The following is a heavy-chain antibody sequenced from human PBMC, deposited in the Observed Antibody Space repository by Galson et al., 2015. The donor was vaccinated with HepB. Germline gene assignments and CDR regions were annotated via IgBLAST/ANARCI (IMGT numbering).Heavy chain of an antibody. V-gene: IGHV1-2*06. J-gene: IGHJ6*03. CDR3: ASKSHIWNPLRDYMDV. CDR2: INPNSGGT. Sequence: SVKVSCKASGYTFTDNYMHWVRQAPGQGLEWMGRINPNSGGTNYAQKFQGRVTMTRDTSISAAYMELSKLRSDDTAVYYCASKSHIWNPLRDYMDVWGKGTTVTVSS. D-gene: IGHD1-20*01. CDR1: GYTFTDNY.